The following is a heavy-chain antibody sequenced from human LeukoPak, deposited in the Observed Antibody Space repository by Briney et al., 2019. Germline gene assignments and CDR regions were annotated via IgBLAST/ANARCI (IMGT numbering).Heavy chain of an antibody. Sequence: GGSLRLSCAASGFTFSSYGMHWVRQAPGKGLEWVAFIRYDGSNKYYADSVKGRFTISRDNSKNTLYLQMNSLRAEDTAVYYCANLAYCGGDCRSEAFDIWGQGTMVTVSS. CDR3: ANLAYCGGDCRSEAFDI. CDR1: GFTFSSYG. J-gene: IGHJ3*02. D-gene: IGHD2-21*01. V-gene: IGHV3-30*02. CDR2: IRYDGSNK.